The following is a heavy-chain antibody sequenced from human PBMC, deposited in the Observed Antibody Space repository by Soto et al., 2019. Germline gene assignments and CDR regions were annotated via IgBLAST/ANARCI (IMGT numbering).Heavy chain of an antibody. Sequence: SLRLSCAASGFTFSSYGMHWVRQAPGKGLEWVAVIWYDGSNKYYADSVKGRFTISRDNSKNTLYLQMNSLRSEDTAVYYCARAGGTDGYSSGGDYWGQGTLVTVSS. J-gene: IGHJ4*02. CDR1: GFTFSSYG. CDR3: ARAGGTDGYSSGGDY. CDR2: IWYDGSNK. V-gene: IGHV3-33*01. D-gene: IGHD5-18*01.